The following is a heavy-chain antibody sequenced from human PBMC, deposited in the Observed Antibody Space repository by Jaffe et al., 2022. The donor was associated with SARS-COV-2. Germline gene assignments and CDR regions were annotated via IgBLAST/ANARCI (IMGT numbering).Heavy chain of an antibody. CDR1: GFTFSSYA. Sequence: QVQLVESGGGVVQPGRSLRLSCAASGFTFSSYAMHWVRQAPGKGLEWVAVISYDGSNKYYADSVKGRFTISRDNSKNTLYLQMNSLRAEDTAVYYCAREGEELLVPSYWGQGTLVTVSS. CDR3: AREGEELLVPSY. CDR2: ISYDGSNK. V-gene: IGHV3-30-3*01. J-gene: IGHJ4*02. D-gene: IGHD6-13*01.